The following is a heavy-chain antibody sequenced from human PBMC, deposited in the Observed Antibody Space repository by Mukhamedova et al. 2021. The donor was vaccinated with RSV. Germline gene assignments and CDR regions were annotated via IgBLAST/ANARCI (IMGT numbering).Heavy chain of an antibody. Sequence: VKGRFTISRDNSKNTLYLQMGSLRAEDMAVYYCAREGVGATTLGDWYFDLWGRGTLVTVSS. CDR3: AREGVGATTLGDWYFDL. D-gene: IGHD1-26*01. V-gene: IGHV3-64*01. J-gene: IGHJ2*01.